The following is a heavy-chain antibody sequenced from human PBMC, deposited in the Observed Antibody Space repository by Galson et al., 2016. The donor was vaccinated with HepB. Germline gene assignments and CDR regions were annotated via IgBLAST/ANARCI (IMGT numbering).Heavy chain of an antibody. CDR1: GLMYTHYA. D-gene: IGHD3-10*01. CDR3: ARDRGYRALDL. J-gene: IGHJ3*01. V-gene: IGHV3-23*01. Sequence: SLRLXCAVSGLMYTHYAMNWVRQAPGKGLEWVSIIDDSGDHIYYAESVKGRFTISRDKATNTLYLQMNSLRAEDTALYYCARDRGYRALDLWGQGTTVTVSS. CDR2: IDDSGDHI.